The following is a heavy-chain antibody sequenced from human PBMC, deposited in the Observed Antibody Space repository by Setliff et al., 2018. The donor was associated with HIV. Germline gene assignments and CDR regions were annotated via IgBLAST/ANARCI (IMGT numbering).Heavy chain of an antibody. Sequence: GGSLRLSCAVSGFTLSDYCMDWVRQAPGKGLEWVGRTRNKANGYITEYGASVQGRFTISRDNSKDSLSLQMNNLKAEDTAVYYCVRAAAGLDIWSQGIRVTVPS. V-gene: IGHV3-72*01. CDR1: GFTLSDYC. J-gene: IGHJ4*02. CDR3: VRAAAGLDI. CDR2: TRNKANGYIT.